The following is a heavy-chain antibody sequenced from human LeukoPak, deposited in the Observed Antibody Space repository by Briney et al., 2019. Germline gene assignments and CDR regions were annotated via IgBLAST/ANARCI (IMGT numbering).Heavy chain of an antibody. CDR3: AKSYNGYESKPDY. D-gene: IGHD5-12*01. CDR2: ISISGGTT. J-gene: IGHJ4*02. Sequence: GGSLRLSCAASGFTFSSYAMSWVRQAPGKGLEWVSTISISGGTTYYADSVKGRFTISRDNSKNTLYLQMNSLRAEDTAVYYCAKSYNGYESKPDYWGQGTLVTVSS. CDR1: GFTFSSYA. V-gene: IGHV3-23*01.